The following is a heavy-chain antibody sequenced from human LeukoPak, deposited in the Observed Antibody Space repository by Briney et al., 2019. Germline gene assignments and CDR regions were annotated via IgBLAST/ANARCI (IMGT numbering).Heavy chain of an antibody. CDR3: AKCGNSGCHLIDY. CDR2: ISSSGSTT. D-gene: IGHD5-12*01. J-gene: IGHJ4*02. V-gene: IGHV3-48*03. CDR1: GFTFSSYE. Sequence: TGGSLRLSCAASGFTFSSYEMNWVRQTPGKGPEWVSYISSSGSTTYYADSVKGRFTISRDNSKSTLYLQMDSLRAEDTAVYYCAKCGNSGCHLIDYWGQGTLVTVSS.